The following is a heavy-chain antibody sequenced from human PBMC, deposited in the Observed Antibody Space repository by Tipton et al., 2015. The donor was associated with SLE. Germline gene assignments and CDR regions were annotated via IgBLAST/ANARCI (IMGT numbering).Heavy chain of an antibody. J-gene: IGHJ6*04. CDR1: GGSFSGYY. D-gene: IGHD3-16*02. Sequence: TLSLTCAVYGGSFSGYYWSWIRQPPGKGLQWIGEIFHSGSTHSNPALKSRITMSLDTSKNHFSLKVSSVTAADTAVYYCARLRWGSYRYTDLDVWAKGTTVSVSS. V-gene: IGHV4-34*12. CDR3: ARLRWGSYRYTDLDV. CDR2: IFHSGST.